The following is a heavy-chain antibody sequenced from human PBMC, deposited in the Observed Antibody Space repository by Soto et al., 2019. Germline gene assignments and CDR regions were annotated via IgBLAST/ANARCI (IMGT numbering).Heavy chain of an antibody. CDR2: IYYSGST. J-gene: IGHJ5*02. V-gene: IGHV4-30-4*01. D-gene: IGHD4-4*01. CDR3: ARGESTVTPQGELVWFDP. CDR1: GGSISSGDYY. Sequence: SETLSLTCTVSGGSISSGDYYWSWIRQPPGKGLEWIGYIYYSGSTYYNPSLKSRVTISVDTSKNQFSLKLSSVTAADTAVYYCARGESTVTPQGELVWFDPWGQGTLVTVSS.